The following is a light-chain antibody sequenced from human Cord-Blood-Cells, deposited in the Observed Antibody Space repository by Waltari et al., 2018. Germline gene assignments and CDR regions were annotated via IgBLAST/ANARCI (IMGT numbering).Light chain of an antibody. CDR2: QDS. CDR1: KLGDKY. J-gene: IGLJ2*01. Sequence: SYELTQPPSVSVSPGQTASITCPGDKLGDKYACWYQQKPGQSPVLVIYQDSKRPSGIPERFSGSHSGNTATLTISGTQAMDEADYYCQAWDSSPVVFGGGTKLTVL. CDR3: QAWDSSPVV. V-gene: IGLV3-1*01.